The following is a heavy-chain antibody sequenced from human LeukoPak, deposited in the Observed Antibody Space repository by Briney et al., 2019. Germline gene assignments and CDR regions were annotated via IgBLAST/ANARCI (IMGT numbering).Heavy chain of an antibody. D-gene: IGHD6-19*01. J-gene: IGHJ4*02. Sequence: PGGSLRLSCAASGFTFSSYEMNWVRQAPGKGLEWVSYISSSGSTIYYADSVKGRFTISRDNAKSSLYLQLNSLRAEDTAVYYCARFSGWYSYFDYWGQGTLVTVPS. V-gene: IGHV3-48*03. CDR1: GFTFSSYE. CDR2: ISSSGSTI. CDR3: ARFSGWYSYFDY.